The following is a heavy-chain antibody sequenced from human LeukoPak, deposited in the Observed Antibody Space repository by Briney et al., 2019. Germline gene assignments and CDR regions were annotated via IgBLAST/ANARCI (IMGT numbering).Heavy chain of an antibody. Sequence: GGSLRLSCAASGFTFSGYCMTWIRQAPGKGLEWVSYISGDGNTIDYADAVKGRFTISRDNAKNSLYLQMNSLRVEDTALYYCARGGAQGMDVWGQGTTVTVS. CDR1: GFTFSGYC. J-gene: IGHJ6*02. D-gene: IGHD1-26*01. CDR3: ARGGAQGMDV. V-gene: IGHV3-11*01. CDR2: ISGDGNTI.